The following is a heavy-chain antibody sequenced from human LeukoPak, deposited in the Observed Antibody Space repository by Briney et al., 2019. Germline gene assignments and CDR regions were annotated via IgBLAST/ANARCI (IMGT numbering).Heavy chain of an antibody. V-gene: IGHV3-23*01. CDR2: ISGSGGST. CDR3: AIGKPALIWFGIDY. D-gene: IGHD3-10*01. J-gene: IGHJ4*02. CDR1: GFTFSSYA. Sequence: GGSLRLSCAASGFTFSSYAMNWVRQAPGKGLQWVSAISGSGGSTYYADSVKGRFTISRDNSKKTLYLQMNSLRAEDTAVYYCAIGKPALIWFGIDYWGQGTLVTVSS.